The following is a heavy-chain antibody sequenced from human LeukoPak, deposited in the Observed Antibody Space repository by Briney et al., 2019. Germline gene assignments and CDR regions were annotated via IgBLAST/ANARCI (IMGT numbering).Heavy chain of an antibody. D-gene: IGHD6-19*01. J-gene: IGHJ4*02. V-gene: IGHV1-8*03. CDR2: MNPNSGNT. CDR3: ARFGPGWAVAAPFDY. Sequence: GASVKVSCKASGYTFTTYDINWVRLAAGQGLEWMGWMNPNSGNTGYAQKFQGRLTITRNASISTAYMELSSLRSDDTAVYYCARFGPGWAVAAPFDYWGQGTLVTVSS. CDR1: GYTFTTYD.